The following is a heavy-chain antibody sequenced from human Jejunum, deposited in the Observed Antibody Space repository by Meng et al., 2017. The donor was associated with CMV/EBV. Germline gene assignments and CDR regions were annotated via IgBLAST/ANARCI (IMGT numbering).Heavy chain of an antibody. CDR1: GFTFSNYA. D-gene: IGHD3-10*01. J-gene: IGHJ4*02. V-gene: IGHV3-23*01. CDR2: FSGSDDST. Sequence: SGFTFSNYAMGWVRKAPGKGLEWVSTFSGSDDSTYYADSVKGRFTISRDNSKNTLYLQMNSLRAEDTALYYCAKRRGSGSYYNPIFDYWGQGTLVTVSS. CDR3: AKRRGSGSYYNPIFDY.